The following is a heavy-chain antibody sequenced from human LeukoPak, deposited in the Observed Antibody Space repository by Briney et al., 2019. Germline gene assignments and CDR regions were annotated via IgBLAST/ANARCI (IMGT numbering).Heavy chain of an antibody. D-gene: IGHD5-12*01. CDR2: IRYDASNK. Sequence: PGGSLRLSCAASGFTFSSYGIHWVRQAPGKGLEWVAFIRYDASNKYYADSVKGRFTISRDNSKNTLYLQMNSLRPEDTALYYCARRLHNGYDLGYWGQGTLVTVSS. J-gene: IGHJ4*02. V-gene: IGHV3-30*02. CDR3: ARRLHNGYDLGY. CDR1: GFTFSSYG.